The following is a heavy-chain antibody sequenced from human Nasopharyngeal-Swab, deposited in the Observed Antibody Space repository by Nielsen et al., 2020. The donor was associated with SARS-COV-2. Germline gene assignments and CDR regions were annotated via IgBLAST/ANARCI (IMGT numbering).Heavy chain of an antibody. CDR2: IYYSGST. Sequence: SQTLSLTCPVSAGSISSSSYYWGWIRQPPGKGLEWIGSIYYSGSTYYNPSLKSRVTISVDTSKNQFSLKLSSVTAADTAVYYCARDHCSGGSCYDSAAFDIWGQGTMVTVSS. CDR1: AGSISSSSYY. J-gene: IGHJ3*02. V-gene: IGHV4-39*07. CDR3: ARDHCSGGSCYDSAAFDI. D-gene: IGHD2-15*01.